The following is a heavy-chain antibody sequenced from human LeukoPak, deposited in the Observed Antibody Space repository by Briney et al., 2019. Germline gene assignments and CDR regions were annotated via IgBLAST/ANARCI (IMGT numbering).Heavy chain of an antibody. D-gene: IGHD2-2*01. CDR3: ARVAGYCSSTSCYPNWFDP. Sequence: ASVKVSCKASGYTFTSCGISWVRQAPGQGLEWMGWISAYNGNTNYAQKLQGRVTMTTDTSTSTAYMELRSLRSDDTAVYYCARVAGYCSSTSCYPNWFDPWGQGTLVTVSS. V-gene: IGHV1-18*01. J-gene: IGHJ5*02. CDR1: GYTFTSCG. CDR2: ISAYNGNT.